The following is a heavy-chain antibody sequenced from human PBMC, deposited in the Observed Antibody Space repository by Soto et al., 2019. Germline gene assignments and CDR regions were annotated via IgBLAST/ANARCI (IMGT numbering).Heavy chain of an antibody. J-gene: IGHJ6*02. CDR2: IDPSDSYT. D-gene: IGHD6-19*01. V-gene: IGHV5-10-1*01. CDR3: FFYCGWSVYYGMYV. CDR1: GYSFTSYW. Sequence: PGESLKISCKGSGYSFTSYWISWVRQMPGKGLEWMGRIDPSDSYTNYSPSFQGHVTISADKSISTAYLQWSSLKASDTAMYYCFFYCGWSVYYGMYVWGQGSSVTVSS.